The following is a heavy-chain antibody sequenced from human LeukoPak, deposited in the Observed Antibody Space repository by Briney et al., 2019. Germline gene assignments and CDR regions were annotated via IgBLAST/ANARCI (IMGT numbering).Heavy chain of an antibody. J-gene: IGHJ4*02. V-gene: IGHV3-30*04. D-gene: IGHD1-26*01. CDR2: ISYDGSNK. Sequence: PGGSLRLSCAASGFTFNTYAMHWVRQAPGKGLEWVALISYDGSNKYYADSVKGRFTISRDNSNNTLYLQMKSLRAEDTAVYYCARVSWSYYHDYWGQGTLVTVSS. CDR1: GFTFNTYA. CDR3: ARVSWSYYHDY.